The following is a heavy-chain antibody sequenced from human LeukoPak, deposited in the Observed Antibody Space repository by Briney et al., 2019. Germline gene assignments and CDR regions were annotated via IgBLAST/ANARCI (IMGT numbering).Heavy chain of an antibody. D-gene: IGHD6-6*01. J-gene: IGHJ4*02. V-gene: IGHV4-59*12. CDR3: ARSIGSSAIDY. CDR1: GGSISTYY. CDR2: IHYSGST. Sequence: SETLSLTCTVSGGSISTYYWSWIRQPPGKGLEWIGYIHYSGSTNYNPSLKSRVTMSIDTSKNQFSLRLSSVTAADTALYYCARSIGSSAIDYWGQGTLVTVSS.